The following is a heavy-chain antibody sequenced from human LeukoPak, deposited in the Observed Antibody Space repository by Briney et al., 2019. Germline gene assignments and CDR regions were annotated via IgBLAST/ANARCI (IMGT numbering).Heavy chain of an antibody. CDR3: AKDSSVVPAAIYDY. Sequence: GGSLRLSCAASGFTFSSYAMGWVRQAPGKGLEWVSAISGSGGSTYYADSVKGRFTISRDNSKNTLYLQMNSLRAEDTAVYYCAKDSSVVPAAIYDYWGQGTLVTVSS. CDR2: ISGSGGST. D-gene: IGHD2-2*01. J-gene: IGHJ4*02. V-gene: IGHV3-23*01. CDR1: GFTFSSYA.